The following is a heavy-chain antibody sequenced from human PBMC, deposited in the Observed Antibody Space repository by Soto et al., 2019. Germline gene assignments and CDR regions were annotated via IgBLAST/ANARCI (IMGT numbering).Heavy chain of an antibody. V-gene: IGHV3-23*01. CDR2: ISGSGFST. CDR3: ATFTFGRPFDT. J-gene: IGHJ3*02. Sequence: LRLSCAASGFTFNTYAMSWVRQAPGQGLEWVSAISGSGFSTHYADSVKGRFSISSDSSKNTLFLQMNSLRAGDTAVYFCATFTFGRPFDTWGQGTMVTVSS. D-gene: IGHD3-16*01. CDR1: GFTFNTYA.